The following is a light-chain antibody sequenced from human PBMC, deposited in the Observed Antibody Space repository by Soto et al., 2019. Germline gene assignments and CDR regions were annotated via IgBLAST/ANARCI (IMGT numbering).Light chain of an antibody. CDR2: RNN. CDR3: AAWDDSLGYV. CDR1: SSNIGSNY. J-gene: IGLJ1*01. Sequence: QSVLTQPPSASGTPGQRVTISCSGSSSNIGSNYVYWYQQLPGTAPKLLIYRNNQRPSGVPDRFSGSKSGTSASLAISGPRSEDEADYYCAAWDDSLGYVFGTGTKVTVL. V-gene: IGLV1-47*01.